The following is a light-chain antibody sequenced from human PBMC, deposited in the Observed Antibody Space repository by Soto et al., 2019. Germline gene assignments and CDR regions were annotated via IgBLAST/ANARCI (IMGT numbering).Light chain of an antibody. J-gene: IGLJ2*01. CDR2: EVS. CDR1: SSDVGSYNR. Sequence: QSALTQPPSVSGSPGQSVTISCTGTSSDVGSYNRVSWYQQPPGTVPKLMIYEVSNRPSGVPDRFSGSKSGNTASLTISGLQAEDEADYYCSSYRSSSPVVFGGGTKLTVL. V-gene: IGLV2-18*02. CDR3: SSYRSSSPVV.